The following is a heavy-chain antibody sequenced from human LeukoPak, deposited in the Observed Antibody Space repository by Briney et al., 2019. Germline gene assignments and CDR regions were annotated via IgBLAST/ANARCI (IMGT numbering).Heavy chain of an antibody. Sequence: SETLSLTCAVYGGSFSGYYWSWIRQPPRKGLEWIGEINHSGSTNYNPSLKSRVTISVDTSKNQFSLKLSSVTAADTAVYYCARGGRGGRRTFDPLGQGTLVTVSS. J-gene: IGHJ5*02. CDR3: ARGGRGGRRTFDP. D-gene: IGHD2-15*01. CDR1: GGSFSGYY. CDR2: INHSGST. V-gene: IGHV4-34*01.